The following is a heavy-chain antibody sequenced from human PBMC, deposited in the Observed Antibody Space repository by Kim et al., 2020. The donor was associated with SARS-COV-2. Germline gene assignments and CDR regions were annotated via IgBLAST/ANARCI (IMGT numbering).Heavy chain of an antibody. CDR3: ARGAAVYATRARRHP. Sequence: ASVKVSCKTSGYTFSNYGITWVRQAPGQGLEWMGWITVYNGNTNYAQKFQGRVTMTTDTSSSTAYMELGSLRSDDTAVYYCARGAAVYATRARRHPWGQG. CDR2: ITVYNGNT. J-gene: IGHJ5*02. CDR1: GYTFSNYG. V-gene: IGHV1-18*01. D-gene: IGHD2-2*01.